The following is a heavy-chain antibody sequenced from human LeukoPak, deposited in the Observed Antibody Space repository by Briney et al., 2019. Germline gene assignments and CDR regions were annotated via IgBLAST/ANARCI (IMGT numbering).Heavy chain of an antibody. D-gene: IGHD2-2*01. J-gene: IGHJ4*02. Sequence: SGGSLRLSCAASGFTFSSYSMNWVRQAPGKGLEWVSYISSSGSSIFYADSVKGRFTISRDNAKNSLYLQMNSLRDDDTAVYYCARSSGYQVPPGYWGQGTLVTVSS. CDR1: GFTFSSYS. CDR2: ISSSGSSI. V-gene: IGHV3-48*02. CDR3: ARSSGYQVPPGY.